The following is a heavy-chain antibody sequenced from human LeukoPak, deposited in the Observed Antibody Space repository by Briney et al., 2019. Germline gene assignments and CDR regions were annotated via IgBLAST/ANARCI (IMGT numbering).Heavy chain of an antibody. CDR2: IGPRSSTI. CDR3: ATNRKIYGSAGQYPDY. Sequence: PGGSLRLSCVASGFTFSDSGMNWVRQAPGMGLEWVSYIGPRSSTIHYADSVKGRFSIFRDNAKSSLFLQMNSLREEDTAVYYCATNRKIYGSAGQYPDYWGQGTRVIVSS. J-gene: IGHJ4*02. D-gene: IGHD2-15*01. V-gene: IGHV3-48*02. CDR1: GFTFSDSG.